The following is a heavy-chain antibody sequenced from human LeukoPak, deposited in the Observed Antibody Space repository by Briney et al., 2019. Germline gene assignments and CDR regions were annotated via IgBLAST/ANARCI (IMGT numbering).Heavy chain of an antibody. Sequence: PGGSLRLSCAASGFTFSGYGMYWVRQAPRKGLEWVAGIYGGGGVIKYADSVKGRFTISRDNSENILYLQMDRLRVEDTAMYYCAKDRVPDSGYDIDYWGQGTLVTVSS. CDR2: IYGGGGVI. CDR3: AKDRVPDSGYDIDY. V-gene: IGHV3-23*03. CDR1: GFTFSGYG. D-gene: IGHD5-12*01. J-gene: IGHJ4*02.